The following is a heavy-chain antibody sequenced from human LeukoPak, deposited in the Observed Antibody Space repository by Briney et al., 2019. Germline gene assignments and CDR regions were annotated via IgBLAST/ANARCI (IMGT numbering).Heavy chain of an antibody. CDR1: GFTFSTYA. CDR2: VTGTGSST. CDR3: AKGGTADLAYIDY. D-gene: IGHD1/OR15-1a*01. V-gene: IGHV3-23*01. J-gene: IGHJ4*02. Sequence: GGSLRLSCAASGFTFSTYAMSWVRQAPGKGLEWVSIVTGTGSSTNYADSVRGRFTISRDNSKNTLYLQMNSLRAEDTATYYCAKGGTADLAYIDYWGQGALVTVSS.